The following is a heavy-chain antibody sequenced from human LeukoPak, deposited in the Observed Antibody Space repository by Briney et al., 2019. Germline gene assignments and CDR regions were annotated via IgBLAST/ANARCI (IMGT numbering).Heavy chain of an antibody. J-gene: IGHJ4*02. CDR1: GYTFTGYY. V-gene: IGHV1-2*02. D-gene: IGHD6-19*01. Sequence: ASVKVSCKASGYTFTGYYMHWVRQAPGQGLEWMGWINPNSGGTNYAQKFQGRVTMTRDTSIGTAYMELSRLRSDDTAVYYCARLAVAGIYYFDYWGQGTLVTVSS. CDR3: ARLAVAGIYYFDY. CDR2: INPNSGGT.